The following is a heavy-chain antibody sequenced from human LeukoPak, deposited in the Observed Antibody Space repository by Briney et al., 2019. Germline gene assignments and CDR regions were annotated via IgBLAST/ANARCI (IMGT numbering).Heavy chain of an antibody. CDR3: AREDYGSGSDFYGMDV. D-gene: IGHD3-10*01. V-gene: IGHV3-7*01. CDR1: GFTFSSYW. Sequence: PGGSLRLSCAASGFTFSSYWMSWVRQAPGKGLEWVANIKEDGSEKHYVDSVKGRFTISRDNAKNSLYLQMNSLRAEDTAVYYCAREDYGSGSDFYGMDVWGQGTTVTVS. J-gene: IGHJ6*02. CDR2: IKEDGSEK.